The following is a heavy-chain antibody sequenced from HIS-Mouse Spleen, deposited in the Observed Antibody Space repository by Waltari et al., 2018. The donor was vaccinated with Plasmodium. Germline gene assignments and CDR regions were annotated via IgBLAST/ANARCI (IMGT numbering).Heavy chain of an antibody. V-gene: IGHV1-2*02. CDR2: INPNSCGT. D-gene: IGHD7-27*01. CDR3: ARDPKQLGSAFDI. J-gene: IGHJ3*02. CDR1: GYTFTGYF. Sequence: QVQLVQSGAEVKKPGASVKVSCKASGYTFTGYFMHWVRQAPGQGLEWMGWINPNSCGTNYAQRFQGRVTRTRDTSISTAYMELSRLRSDDTAVYYCARDPKQLGSAFDIWGQGTMVTVSS.